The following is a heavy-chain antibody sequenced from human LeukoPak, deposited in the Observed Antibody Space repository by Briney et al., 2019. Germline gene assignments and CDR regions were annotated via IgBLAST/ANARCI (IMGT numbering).Heavy chain of an antibody. J-gene: IGHJ4*02. V-gene: IGHV1-2*02. CDR3: ARGVTMIVVVMLD. CDR2: INPNSGGT. Sequence: ASVKVSCKASGYTFTGYYMHWVRQAPGQGLEWMGWINPNSGGTNYAQKFQGRVTMTRDTSISIAYMELSRLRSDDTAVYYCARGVTMIVVVMLDWGQGTLVTVSS. D-gene: IGHD3-22*01. CDR1: GYTFTGYY.